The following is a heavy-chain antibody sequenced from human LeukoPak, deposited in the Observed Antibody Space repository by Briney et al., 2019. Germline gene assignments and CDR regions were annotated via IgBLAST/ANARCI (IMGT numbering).Heavy chain of an antibody. D-gene: IGHD5-18*01. V-gene: IGHV3-21*01. CDR1: GFTFSSYS. Sequence: GGSLRLSCAASGFTFSSYSMNWVRQAPGKGLEWVSSISSSSSYVYYADSVKGRFTISGDNAKNSLYLQMNSLRAEDTAVYYCARSAFTAIGDYWGQGTLVTVSS. J-gene: IGHJ4*02. CDR3: ARSAFTAIGDY. CDR2: ISSSSSYV.